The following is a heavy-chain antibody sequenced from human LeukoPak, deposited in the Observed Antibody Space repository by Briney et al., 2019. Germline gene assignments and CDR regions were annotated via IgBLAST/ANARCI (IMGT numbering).Heavy chain of an antibody. J-gene: IGHJ4*02. CDR2: INHSGRT. Sequence: PSETLSLTCAVYGGSFSGYYWSWIRQPPGKGLEWIGEINHSGRTNYNPSLRGGVTISVDTSKNQFSLKPSSVTAADTAVYYCARPKSCSGRSCYSSFDYWGQGTLVTVSS. D-gene: IGHD2-15*01. CDR1: GGSFSGYY. V-gene: IGHV4-34*01. CDR3: ARPKSCSGRSCYSSFDY.